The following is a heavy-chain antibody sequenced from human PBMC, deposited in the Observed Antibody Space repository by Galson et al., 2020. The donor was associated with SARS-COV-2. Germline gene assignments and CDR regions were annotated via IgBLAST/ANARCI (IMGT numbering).Heavy chain of an antibody. CDR1: GYTFTGYY. CDR2: INPNSGGT. V-gene: IGHV1-2*02. Sequence: ASVKVSCQASGYTFTGYYMHWVRQAPGQGLEWMGWINPNSGGTNYAQKSQGRVTMTRDTSISTAYMELSRLRSDDTAVYYCAREASADYGDYVYWFDPWGQGTLVTVSS. J-gene: IGHJ5*02. CDR3: AREASADYGDYVYWFDP. D-gene: IGHD4-17*01.